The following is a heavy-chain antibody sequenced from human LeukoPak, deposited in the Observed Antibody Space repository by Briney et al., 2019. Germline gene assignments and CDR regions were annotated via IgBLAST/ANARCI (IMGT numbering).Heavy chain of an antibody. D-gene: IGHD6-19*01. Sequence: GGSLRLSCAASGFTFRSYAMNWVRQVPGKGLEWVSGISGSGVGTYYADSVQGRFTISRDNSNNTLFLQMNSLRAEDTAVYYCVKGSLYSSGCYDYWGQGTLVSV. CDR2: ISGSGVGT. CDR1: GFTFRSYA. V-gene: IGHV3-23*01. J-gene: IGHJ4*02. CDR3: VKGSLYSSGCYDY.